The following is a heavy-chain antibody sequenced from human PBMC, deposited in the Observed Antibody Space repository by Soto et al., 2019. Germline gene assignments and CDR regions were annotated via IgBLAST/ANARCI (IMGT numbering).Heavy chain of an antibody. Sequence: PSETLSLTCTVSGGSISSYYWSWIRQPPGKGLEWIGYIYYSGSTNYNPSLKSRVTISVDTSKNQFSLKLSSVTAADTAVYYCARAYYDSSGRPTIDYWGQGTLVTVSS. CDR1: GGSISSYY. CDR3: ARAYYDSSGRPTIDY. CDR2: IYYSGST. V-gene: IGHV4-59*01. J-gene: IGHJ4*02. D-gene: IGHD3-22*01.